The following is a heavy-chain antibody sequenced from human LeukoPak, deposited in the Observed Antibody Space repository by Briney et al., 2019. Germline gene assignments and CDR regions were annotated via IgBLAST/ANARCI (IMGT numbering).Heavy chain of an antibody. J-gene: IGHJ4*02. CDR1: GYTFTGYC. D-gene: IGHD3-9*01. CDR3: VGGDILTGYYNLDY. V-gene: IGHV1-46*01. Sequence: ASVKVSCKASGYTFTGYCMHWVRQAPGQGLEWMGIINPSGGSTSYAQKFQGRVTMTRDTSTSTVYMELSSLRSEDTAVYYCVGGDILTGYYNLDYWGQGTLVTVSS. CDR2: INPSGGST.